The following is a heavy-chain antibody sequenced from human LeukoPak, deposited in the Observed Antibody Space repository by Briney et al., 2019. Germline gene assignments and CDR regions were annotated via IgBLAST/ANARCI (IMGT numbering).Heavy chain of an antibody. V-gene: IGHV5-51*01. D-gene: IGHD3-22*01. CDR3: ARRDEGDYYETGNWFDP. CDR2: IYPGDSDT. J-gene: IGHJ5*02. Sequence: GESLKISCKGSGYSFTSYWIGWVRQMPGKGLEWMGIIYPGDSDTRYSPSFQGQVTISADKSISTAYLQWSSLKASDTAMYYCARRDEGDYYETGNWFDPWGQGTLVTVSS. CDR1: GYSFTSYW.